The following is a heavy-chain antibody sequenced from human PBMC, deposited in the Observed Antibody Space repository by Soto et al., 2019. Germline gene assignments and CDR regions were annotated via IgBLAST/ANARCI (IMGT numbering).Heavy chain of an antibody. V-gene: IGHV3-23*01. J-gene: IGHJ6*01. D-gene: IGHD2-15*01. CDR1: GFTLTSYA. Sequence: AGSLRLSCPSSGFTLTSYAMSWIRQAGGKGLGRVASSRASGGRSYCADSVKGLLTSSRDFCKKALCLQLNRLRDDETAVYSCTQPWGGSSYCTDTEVWGRGYRVTVAS. CDR2: SRASGGRS. CDR3: TQPWGGSSYCTDTEV.